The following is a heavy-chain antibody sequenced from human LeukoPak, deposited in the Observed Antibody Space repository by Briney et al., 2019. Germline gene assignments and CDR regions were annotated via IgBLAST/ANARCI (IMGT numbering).Heavy chain of an antibody. Sequence: ASVKVSCKASGYTFTGYYMHWVRQAPGQGLEWMGRINPNSGGTNYAQKFQGRVTMTRDTSISTAYMELSRLRSDDTAVYYCARDLGYYYDSSGYSPIDYWGQGTLVTVSS. J-gene: IGHJ4*02. CDR1: GYTFTGYY. CDR2: INPNSGGT. CDR3: ARDLGYYYDSSGYSPIDY. D-gene: IGHD3-22*01. V-gene: IGHV1-2*06.